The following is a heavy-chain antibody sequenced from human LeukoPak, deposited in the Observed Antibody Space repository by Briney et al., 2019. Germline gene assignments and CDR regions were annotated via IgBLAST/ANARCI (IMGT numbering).Heavy chain of an antibody. Sequence: PSETLSLTCTVSGSSIGDYYWSWIRQPPGKGLEWIGYSRNTNYSPSLKSRVTISADTSKTQVYLQLRSVTAADTAVYYCVRDLWGAGGTQYWGQGILVTVSS. D-gene: IGHD2-15*01. CDR3: VRDLWGAGGTQY. CDR1: GSSIGDYY. J-gene: IGHJ4*02. CDR2: YSRNT. V-gene: IGHV4-59*01.